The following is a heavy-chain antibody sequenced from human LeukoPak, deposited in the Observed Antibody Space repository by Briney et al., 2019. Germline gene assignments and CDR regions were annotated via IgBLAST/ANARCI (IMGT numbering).Heavy chain of an antibody. CDR3: ARDRYTLEMATITPSDY. D-gene: IGHD5-24*01. Sequence: GASVKVSCKASGYTFTSYGISWVRQAPGQGLEWMGWISAYNGNTNYAQKLQGRVTMTTDTSTSTAYMELRSLRSDNTAVYYCARDRYTLEMATITPSDYWGQGTLVTVSS. J-gene: IGHJ4*02. CDR2: ISAYNGNT. CDR1: GYTFTSYG. V-gene: IGHV1-18*01.